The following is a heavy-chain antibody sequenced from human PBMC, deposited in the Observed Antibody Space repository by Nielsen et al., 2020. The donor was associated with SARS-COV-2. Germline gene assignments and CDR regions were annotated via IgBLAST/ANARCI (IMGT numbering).Heavy chain of an antibody. V-gene: IGHV3-15*01. CDR2: IKSKTDGGTT. CDR3: TTDFQLDHGSGTYYNMDY. J-gene: IGHJ4*02. D-gene: IGHD3-10*01. CDR1: GITFSNAW. Sequence: GESLKISCAVSGITFSNAWMSWVRQAPGKGLEWVGRIKSKTDGGTTDYAAPVKGRFIISRDDSKNTVYLQLNSLNTEDTAVYYCTTDFQLDHGSGTYYNMDYWGQGTLVTVSS.